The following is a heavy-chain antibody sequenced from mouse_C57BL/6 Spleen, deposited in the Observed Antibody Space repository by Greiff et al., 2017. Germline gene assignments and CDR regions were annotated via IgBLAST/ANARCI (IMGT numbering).Heavy chain of an antibody. D-gene: IGHD3-2*02. Sequence: VQLQQPGAELVKPGASVKLSCKASGYTFTSYWMHWVKQRPGQGLEWIGMIHPNSGSTNYNEKFKSKATLTVDKSSSTAYMQLSSLTSEDAAVWYCARRQGAQAPDYWGQGTTLTVSS. CDR3: ARRQGAQAPDY. CDR1: GYTFTSYW. CDR2: IHPNSGST. V-gene: IGHV1-64*01. J-gene: IGHJ2*01.